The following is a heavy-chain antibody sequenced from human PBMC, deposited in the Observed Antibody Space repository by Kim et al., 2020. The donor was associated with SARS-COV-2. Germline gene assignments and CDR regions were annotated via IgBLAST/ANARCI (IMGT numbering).Heavy chain of an antibody. CDR2: TQR. V-gene: IGHV3-7*03. J-gene: IGHJ4*02. D-gene: IGHD7-27*01. Sequence: TQRNYVDSGRGRFTVARDNAKNSLYRQMNSLRAEDTAVYYCARHVNWGWDYWGQGPLVTVSS. CDR3: ARHVNWGWDY.